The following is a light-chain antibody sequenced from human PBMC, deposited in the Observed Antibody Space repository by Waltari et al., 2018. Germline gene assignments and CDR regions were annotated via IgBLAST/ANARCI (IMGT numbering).Light chain of an antibody. V-gene: IGLV3-25*03. Sequence: SYELTQPPSVSVSQGQTARITCSGDTLPKQYTYWYQLKAGQAPLLVISKDKERPSGIPGRFSGFSSGTKATLIISGAQAEDEADYYCQSADSSGTSVVFGGGTKL. CDR1: TLPKQY. J-gene: IGLJ3*02. CDR3: QSADSSGTSVV. CDR2: KDK.